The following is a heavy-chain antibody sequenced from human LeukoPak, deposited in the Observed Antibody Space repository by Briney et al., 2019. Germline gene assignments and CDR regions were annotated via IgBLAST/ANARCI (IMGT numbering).Heavy chain of an antibody. CDR2: MNPNSGNT. V-gene: IGHV1-8*01. J-gene: IGHJ3*02. Sequence: ASVKVSCKASGYTLTSYDINWVRQATGQGLEWMGWMNPNSGNTGYAQKFQGRVTMTRNTSISTACMELSSLRSEDTAVYYCAKRLLRDYGGHGAFDIWGQGTMVTVSS. CDR1: GYTLTSYD. D-gene: IGHD4/OR15-4a*01. CDR3: AKRLLRDYGGHGAFDI.